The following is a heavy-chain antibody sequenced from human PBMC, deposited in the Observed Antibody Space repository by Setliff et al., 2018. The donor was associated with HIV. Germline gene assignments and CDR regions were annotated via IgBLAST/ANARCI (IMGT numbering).Heavy chain of an antibody. Sequence: GASVKVSCKASRRTFNSHTINWVRQDPGQGLDWMGRIIPILGVANYAQRFQGKVTITADKSTSTAYMELTSLRFDDTAMYYCVRGVQSPPHYSYYYMDVWGEGTMVTVSS. J-gene: IGHJ6*03. D-gene: IGHD3-3*01. CDR2: IIPILGVA. CDR3: VRGVQSPPHYSYYYMDV. CDR1: RRTFNSHT. V-gene: IGHV1-69*02.